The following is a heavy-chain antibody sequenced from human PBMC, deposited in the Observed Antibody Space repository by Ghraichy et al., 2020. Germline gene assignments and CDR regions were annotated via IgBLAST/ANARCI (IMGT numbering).Heavy chain of an antibody. CDR3: ASPAPGIAVAGLWYFDL. Sequence: GGSLRLSCAASGFTFSSYSMNWVRQAPGKGLEWISHISSSSTAIYYADSVKGRFTISRDDAKNSLYLQMNSLRDEDTAVYYCASPAPGIAVAGLWYFDLWGRGTLVTVSP. CDR1: GFTFSSYS. D-gene: IGHD6-19*01. V-gene: IGHV3-48*02. J-gene: IGHJ2*01. CDR2: ISSSSTAI.